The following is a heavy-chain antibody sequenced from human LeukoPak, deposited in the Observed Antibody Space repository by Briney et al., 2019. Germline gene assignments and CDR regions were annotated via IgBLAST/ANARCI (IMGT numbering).Heavy chain of an antibody. CDR3: ARVLTTVTRYNWFDP. D-gene: IGHD4-17*01. CDR2: IYYSGST. Sequence: SETLSLTCTVSGGSISSYYWSWIRHPPGKGLEWIGYIYYSGSTNYNPSLKSRVTISVDTSKNQFSLKLSSVTAADTAVYYCARVLTTVTRYNWFDPWGQGTLVTVSS. J-gene: IGHJ5*02. CDR1: GGSISSYY. V-gene: IGHV4-59*01.